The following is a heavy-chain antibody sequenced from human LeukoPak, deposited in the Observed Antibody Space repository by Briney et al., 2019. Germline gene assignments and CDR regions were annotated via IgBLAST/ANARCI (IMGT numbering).Heavy chain of an antibody. D-gene: IGHD7-27*01. Sequence: GRSLRLSCAASGFTFDDYAMHWVRQAPGEGLEWVSGISWNSGSIGYADSVKGRFTISRDNAKNSLYLQMNSLRAEDTALYYCAKDRTGDLDYWGQGTLVTVSS. CDR3: AKDRTGDLDY. V-gene: IGHV3-9*01. J-gene: IGHJ4*02. CDR2: ISWNSGSI. CDR1: GFTFDDYA.